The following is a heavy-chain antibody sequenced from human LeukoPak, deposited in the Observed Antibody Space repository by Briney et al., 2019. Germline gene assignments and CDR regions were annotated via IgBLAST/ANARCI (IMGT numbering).Heavy chain of an antibody. D-gene: IGHD2-2*01. CDR3: ATDPRYCSSTSCQP. Sequence: GGSLRLSCAASGFTFSSYSMNWVRQAPGKGLEWVSYISSSSSTIYYADSVKGRFTISRDNAKNSLYLQMNSLRAEDTAVYYCATDPRYCSSTSCQPWGQGTLVTVSS. V-gene: IGHV3-48*01. CDR2: ISSSSSTI. CDR1: GFTFSSYS. J-gene: IGHJ5*02.